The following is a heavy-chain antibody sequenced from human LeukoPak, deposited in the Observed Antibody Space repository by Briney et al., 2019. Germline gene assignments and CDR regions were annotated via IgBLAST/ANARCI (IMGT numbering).Heavy chain of an antibody. D-gene: IGHD6-13*01. CDR2: IYYSGST. CDR1: GGSVSSGSYY. V-gene: IGHV4-61*01. CDR3: ATGRWGSSWYRGFDP. J-gene: IGHJ5*02. Sequence: PSETLSLTCTVSGGSVSSGSYYWSWIRQPPGKGLEWIAYIYYSGSTNYNPSLKSRVTISVDTSKNQFSLKLSSVTAADTAVYYCATGRWGSSWYRGFDPWGQGTLVTVSS.